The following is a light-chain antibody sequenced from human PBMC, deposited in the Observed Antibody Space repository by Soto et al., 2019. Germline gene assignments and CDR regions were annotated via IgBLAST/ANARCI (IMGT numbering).Light chain of an antibody. V-gene: IGLV3-1*01. Sequence: SYELTQPPSVSASPGQTASISCSGDKLGQKYVCWYQQKPGQSPVMVMYQDTKRPSGIPERFSGSNSGNTATLTISGTQTLDEADYYCQAWDYNIVFFGGGTKVTVL. CDR2: QDT. CDR3: QAWDYNIVF. CDR1: KLGQKY. J-gene: IGLJ2*01.